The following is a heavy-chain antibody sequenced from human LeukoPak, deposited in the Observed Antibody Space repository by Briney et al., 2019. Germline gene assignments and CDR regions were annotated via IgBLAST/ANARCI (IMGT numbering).Heavy chain of an antibody. CDR1: GGSISSSSYY. V-gene: IGHV4-39*07. D-gene: IGHD3-9*01. J-gene: IGHJ4*02. Sequence: SETLSLTCTVSGGSISSSSYYWGWIRQPPGKGLEWIGSIYYSGSTYYNPSLKSRVTISVDTSKNQFSLKLSSVTAADTAVYYCARALYDILTGYPPYFDYWGQGTLVTVSS. CDR3: ARALYDILTGYPPYFDY. CDR2: IYYSGST.